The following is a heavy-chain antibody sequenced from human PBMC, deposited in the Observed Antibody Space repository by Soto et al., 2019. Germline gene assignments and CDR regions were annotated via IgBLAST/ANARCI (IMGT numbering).Heavy chain of an antibody. Sequence: SVQVSCKASGYTFTTYAMHWVRQAPGQRLEWMGWINTGNGNTKYSQKFQGRVTITRDTSATSASTVYMEVSSLRSEDTAIYYCERDSSAGASFASTSYYGLEGWGQGTTVTV. V-gene: IGHV1-3*04. CDR3: ERDSSAGASFASTSYYGLEG. D-gene: IGHD3-16*01. J-gene: IGHJ6*01. CDR2: INTGNGNT. CDR1: GYTFTTYA.